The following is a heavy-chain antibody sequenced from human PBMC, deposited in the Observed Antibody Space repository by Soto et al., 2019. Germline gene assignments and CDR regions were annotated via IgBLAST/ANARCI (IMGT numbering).Heavy chain of an antibody. V-gene: IGHV4-39*01. Sequence: SETLSLTCTVSGGSISSSSYYWGWTRQPPGKGLEWIGSIYYSGSTYYNPSLKSRVTISVDTSKNQFSLKLSSVTAADTAVYYCARRLAAAGRYYGMDVWGQGTTVTVSS. D-gene: IGHD6-13*01. CDR3: ARRLAAAGRYYGMDV. CDR2: IYYSGST. CDR1: GGSISSSSYY. J-gene: IGHJ6*02.